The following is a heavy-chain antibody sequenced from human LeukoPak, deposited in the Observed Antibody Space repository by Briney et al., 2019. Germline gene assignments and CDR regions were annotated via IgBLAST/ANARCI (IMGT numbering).Heavy chain of an antibody. CDR2: IYTSGST. CDR1: GGSIDSGSYY. D-gene: IGHD2-2*02. J-gene: IGHJ6*03. CDR3: ARSVVPAAIPSYYYYYMDV. V-gene: IGHV4-61*02. Sequence: SQTLSLTWTVSGGSIDSGSYYWSWIRQPAGKGLEWIGRIYTSGSTNYNPSLKSRVTISVDTSKNQFSLKLSSVTAADTAVYYCARSVVPAAIPSYYYYYMDVWGKGTTVTVSS.